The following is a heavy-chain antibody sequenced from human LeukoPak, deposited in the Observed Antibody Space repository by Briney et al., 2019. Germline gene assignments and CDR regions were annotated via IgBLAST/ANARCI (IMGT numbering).Heavy chain of an antibody. V-gene: IGHV3-13*04. D-gene: IGHD2-8*01. CDR3: ARGFSVYDRRGHGLDV. Sequence: GGSLRLSCAASGFNFRSCDMYWVRQATGKGLEWVSTIGTAGDTYYPGSVKGRFTISRESAKNSLYLQMNSLRAGDTAVYYCARGFSVYDRRGHGLDVWGQGTTVTVSS. J-gene: IGHJ6*02. CDR1: GFNFRSCD. CDR2: IGTAGDT.